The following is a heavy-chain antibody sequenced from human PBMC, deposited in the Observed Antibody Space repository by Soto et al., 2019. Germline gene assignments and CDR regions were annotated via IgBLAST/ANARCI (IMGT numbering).Heavy chain of an antibody. D-gene: IGHD3-3*01. J-gene: IGHJ4*02. V-gene: IGHV1-18*01. CDR3: ARVSPWYFWSGYTTYFDY. CDR1: GYTFTSYG. Sequence: QVQLVQSGAEVKKPGASVKVSCKASGYTFTSYGISWVRQAPGQGLEWMGWISAYNGNTNYAQKLQGRVTMTTDTPTSTAYMELRSLRSDDTAVYYCARVSPWYFWSGYTTYFDYWGQGTLVTVSS. CDR2: ISAYNGNT.